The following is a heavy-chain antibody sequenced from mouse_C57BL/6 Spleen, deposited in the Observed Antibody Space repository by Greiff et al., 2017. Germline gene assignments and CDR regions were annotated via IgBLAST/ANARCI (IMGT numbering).Heavy chain of an antibody. Sequence: QVQLKQSGAELVKPGASVKLSCKASGYTFTEYTIHWVKQRPGQGLEWIGWFYPGSGSIKYNEKFKDKATLTEDKSSSTVYMELSRLTSEDSAVYVCARREAWDVGAWFAYWGQGTLVTVST. CDR1: GYTFTEYT. J-gene: IGHJ3*01. V-gene: IGHV1-62-2*01. CDR3: ARREAWDVGAWFAY. CDR2: FYPGSGSI. D-gene: IGHD4-1*01.